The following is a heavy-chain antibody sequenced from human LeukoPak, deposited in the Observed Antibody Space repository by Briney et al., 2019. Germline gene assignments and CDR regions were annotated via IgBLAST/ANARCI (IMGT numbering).Heavy chain of an antibody. CDR2: ISSNGGST. D-gene: IGHD3-22*01. Sequence: GGSLRLSCAASGFTFSSYAMHWVRQAPGKGLEYVSAISSNGGSTYYANSVKGRFTISRDNSKNTLYLQMGSLRAEDMAVYYCARGEYRSSGYYFDYWGQGTLVTVSS. J-gene: IGHJ4*02. CDR1: GFTFSSYA. V-gene: IGHV3-64*01. CDR3: ARGEYRSSGYYFDY.